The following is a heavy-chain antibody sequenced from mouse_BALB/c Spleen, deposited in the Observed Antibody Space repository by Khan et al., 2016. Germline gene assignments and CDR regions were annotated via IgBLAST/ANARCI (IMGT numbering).Heavy chain of an antibody. CDR1: GYSFTSYY. CDR2: IDPFNGGT. J-gene: IGHJ4*01. V-gene: IGHV1S135*01. CDR3: SSSTQSFYAMDY. Sequence: VQLQQSGPELMKPGASVKISCKASGYSFTSYYMHWVKQSHGKSLQWFGYIDPFNGGTSYNQKFKGKATLTVDKSSSTAYMHLSSLTSEDSAVYYCSSSTQSFYAMDYWGQGTSVTVSS. D-gene: IGHD1-1*01.